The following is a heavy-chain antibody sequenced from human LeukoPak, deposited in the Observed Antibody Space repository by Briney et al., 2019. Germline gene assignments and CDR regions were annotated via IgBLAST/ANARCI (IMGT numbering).Heavy chain of an antibody. CDR3: ARGKDSSGLNGDY. J-gene: IGHJ4*02. D-gene: IGHD3-22*01. CDR2: IYYSGST. Sequence: PSETLSLTCTVSGGSISSSSYYWGWIRQPPGKGLEWIGSIYYSGSTYYNPSLKSRVTISVDTSKNQFSLKLSSVTAADTAVYYCARGKDSSGLNGDYWGQGTLVTVSS. CDR1: GGSISSSSYY. V-gene: IGHV4-39*01.